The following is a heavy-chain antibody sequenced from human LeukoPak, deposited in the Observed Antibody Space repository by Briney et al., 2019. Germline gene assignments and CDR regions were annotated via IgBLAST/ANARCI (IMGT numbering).Heavy chain of an antibody. CDR2: IKQDGSEK. CDR3: TRDFRITYYYGSGSYYLDY. J-gene: IGHJ4*02. D-gene: IGHD3-10*01. CDR1: GFTFDLYA. Sequence: GGSLRLSCAASGFTFDLYAMNWVRQAPGKGLEWVANIKQDGSEKYYVDSVKGRFTISRDNAKNSLYLQMNSLRAEDTAVYYCTRDFRITYYYGSGSYYLDYWGQGTLVTVSS. V-gene: IGHV3-7*01.